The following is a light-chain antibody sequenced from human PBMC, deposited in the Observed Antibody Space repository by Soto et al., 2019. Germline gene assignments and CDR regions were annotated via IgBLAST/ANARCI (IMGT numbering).Light chain of an antibody. CDR3: KQYETYSTWS. CDR1: RTTNTL. CDR2: EAS. Sequence: GDRGTITCRPSRTTNTLLAWYQQKPGKAPKLLIYEASNLESGVPSRLSGSGSGTEFTLTISSLQPEDSATYFCKQYETYSTWSFGQGTKV. J-gene: IGKJ1*01. V-gene: IGKV1-5*01.